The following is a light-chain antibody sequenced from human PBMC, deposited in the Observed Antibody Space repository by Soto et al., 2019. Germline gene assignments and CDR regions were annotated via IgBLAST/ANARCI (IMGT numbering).Light chain of an antibody. V-gene: IGKV3-11*01. CDR3: QKGGT. J-gene: IGKJ5*01. CDR2: DAS. CDR1: QSVSNY. Sequence: EIVLTQSPATLSLSPGERATLSCRASQSVSNYLGWYQQKPGQAPRLLIYDASNRPTAIPARFSGSGSGTDFTLTISSLEPEDFAVYYWQKGGTFGQGTRLEIK.